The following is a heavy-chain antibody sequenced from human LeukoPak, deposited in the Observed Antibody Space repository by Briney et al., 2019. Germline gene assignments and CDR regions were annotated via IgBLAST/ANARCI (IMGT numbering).Heavy chain of an antibody. V-gene: IGHV3-23*01. D-gene: IGHD6-13*01. CDR1: GLTFSSYA. Sequence: GGSLRLSCVASGLTFSSYAMSWVSQAPGKGLEWVSAITGRGGRTYYADSVKGRFTISRDNSKNTLYLQMNSLRAEDTAVYYCAKEGRISSSWYYYYFDYWGQGTLVTVSS. CDR2: ITGRGGRT. J-gene: IGHJ4*02. CDR3: AKEGRISSSWYYYYFDY.